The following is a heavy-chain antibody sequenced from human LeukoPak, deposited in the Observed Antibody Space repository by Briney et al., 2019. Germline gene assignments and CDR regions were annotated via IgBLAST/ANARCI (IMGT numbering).Heavy chain of an antibody. D-gene: IGHD3-22*01. CDR3: AGSSYDSSGYSGP. Sequence: SETLSLTCTVSGGSISSGGYYWSWIRQHPGKGLEWIGYIYYSGSTYYNPSLKSRVTISVDTSKNQFSLKLSSVTAADTAVYYCAGSSYDSSGYSGPWGQGTLVTVSS. V-gene: IGHV4-31*03. CDR2: IYYSGST. J-gene: IGHJ5*02. CDR1: GGSISSGGYY.